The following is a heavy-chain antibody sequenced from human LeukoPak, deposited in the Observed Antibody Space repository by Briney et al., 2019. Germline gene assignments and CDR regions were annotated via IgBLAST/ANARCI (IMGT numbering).Heavy chain of an antibody. CDR2: IGSSSSTI. J-gene: IGHJ4*02. CDR1: GFTFSSFG. CDR3: ARSPLGIAPFDY. D-gene: IGHD7-27*01. Sequence: PGGSLRLSCAASGFTFSSFGMNWVRQAPGKGLEWVSYIGSSSSTIYYADSVKGRFTTSRDNAKNSLYLQMNSLRAEDTAVYYCARSPLGIAPFDYWGQGTLVTVSS. V-gene: IGHV3-48*01.